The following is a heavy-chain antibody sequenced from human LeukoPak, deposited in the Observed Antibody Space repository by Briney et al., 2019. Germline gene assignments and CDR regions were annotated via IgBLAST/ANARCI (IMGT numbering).Heavy chain of an antibody. CDR2: ISWNSGSI. CDR3: AKDIRAYSGYDYGYFDY. CDR1: GFTSDDYA. V-gene: IGHV3-9*02. D-gene: IGHD5-12*01. Sequence: GGSLRLSCAASGFTSDDYAMHWVRQAPGKGLEWVSGISWNSGSIGYADSVKGRFTISRDNAKNSLYLQMNSLRAEDTALYYCAKDIRAYSGYDYGYFDYWGQGTLVTVSS. J-gene: IGHJ4*02.